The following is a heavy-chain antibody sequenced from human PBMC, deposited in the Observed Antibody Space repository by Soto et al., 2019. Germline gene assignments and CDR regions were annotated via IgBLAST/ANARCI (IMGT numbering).Heavy chain of an antibody. CDR1: GFTFGDYA. J-gene: IGHJ6*03. CDR2: IRSKAYGGTT. Sequence: GGSLRLSCTASGFTFGDYAMSWFRQAPGKGLEWVGFIRSKAYGGTTEYAASVKGRFTISRDDSKSIAYLQMNSLKTEDTAVYYCTRGGDPQPDYYYYYMDVWGKGTTVTVSS. D-gene: IGHD3-10*01. CDR3: TRGGDPQPDYYYYYMDV. V-gene: IGHV3-49*03.